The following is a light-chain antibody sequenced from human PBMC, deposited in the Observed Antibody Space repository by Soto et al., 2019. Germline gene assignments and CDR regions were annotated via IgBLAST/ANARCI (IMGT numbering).Light chain of an antibody. J-gene: IGLJ1*01. CDR2: RND. Sequence: QPVLTQPPSASGTPGQRVTISCSGSSSNIESNSVYWYQHLPGTAPKLLIYRNDQRPSGVPDRFSGSKSATSASLAISGLRSEDEADYYCATWDDSLSVYVFGTGTKVTVL. CDR3: ATWDDSLSVYV. V-gene: IGLV1-47*01. CDR1: SSNIESNS.